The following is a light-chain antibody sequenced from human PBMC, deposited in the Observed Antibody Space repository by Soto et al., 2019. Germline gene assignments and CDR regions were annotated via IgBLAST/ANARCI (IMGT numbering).Light chain of an antibody. J-gene: IGKJ2*01. Sequence: ESVLTQSPGTLSLSPGERATLSCRASQSVTNRYFAWYQQRPGQALRLLIYGISTRATGIPDRFSGSGSGTDFTLTISRLEPEEFVVYYCQQYSTLPHTFGQGTKVDIK. V-gene: IGKV3-20*01. CDR3: QQYSTLPHT. CDR2: GIS. CDR1: QSVTNRY.